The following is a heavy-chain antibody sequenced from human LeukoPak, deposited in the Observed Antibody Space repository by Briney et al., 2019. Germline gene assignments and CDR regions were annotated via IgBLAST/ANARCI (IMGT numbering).Heavy chain of an antibody. V-gene: IGHV3-30-3*01. J-gene: IGHJ5*02. CDR2: ISSDGIKK. D-gene: IGHD1-26*01. CDR3: ARDQVGEIGGSAYGWFDP. CDR1: GFTFSMYA. Sequence: GSLRLSCAASGFTFSMYALHWVRQAPGKGLEWVAFISSDGIKKYYADSVRGRLTISRDNSKRSLYLQMNSLTPEDTAVYYCARDQVGEIGGSAYGWFDPWGQGTLVSVSS.